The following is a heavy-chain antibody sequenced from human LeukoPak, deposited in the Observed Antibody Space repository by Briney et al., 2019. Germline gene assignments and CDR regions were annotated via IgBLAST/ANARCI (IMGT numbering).Heavy chain of an antibody. V-gene: IGHV1-2*04. CDR1: GYTFTGYY. CDR3: ARFSVRYYYGMDV. Sequence: VASVKVSCKASGYTFTGYYMHWVRQAPGQGLEWMGWINPNSGGTNYAQKFQGWVTMTRDTSISTAYMELSRLRSDDTAVYYCARFSVRYYYGMDVWGQGTTVTVSS. CDR2: INPNSGGT. J-gene: IGHJ6*02.